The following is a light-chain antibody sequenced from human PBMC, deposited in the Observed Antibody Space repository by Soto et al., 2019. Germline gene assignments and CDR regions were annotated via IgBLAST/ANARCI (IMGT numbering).Light chain of an antibody. J-gene: IGLJ1*01. V-gene: IGLV2-8*01. CDR3: SSYAGSNRV. Sequence: QSVLTQPASVSGSPGQSITISCTGTTSDVGRYKFVSWYQQHPGKAPKLMIYEVSKRPSGVPDRFSGSKSGNTASLTVSGLHADDEADYYCSSYAGSNRVFGTGTKLTVL. CDR2: EVS. CDR1: TSDVGRYKF.